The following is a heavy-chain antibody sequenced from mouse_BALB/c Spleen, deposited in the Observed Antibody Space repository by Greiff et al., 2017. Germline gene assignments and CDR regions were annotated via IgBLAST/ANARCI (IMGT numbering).Heavy chain of an antibody. V-gene: IGHV3-2*02. CDR1: GYSITSDYA. CDR3: ASLLLRHQRYFDV. D-gene: IGHD1-1*01. CDR2: ISYSGST. Sequence: VQLKESGPGLVKPSQSLSLTCTVTGYSITSDYAWNWIRQFPGNKLEWMGYISYSGSTSYNPSLKSRISITRDTSKNQFFLQLNSVTTEDTATYYCASLLLRHQRYFDVWGAGTTVTVSS. J-gene: IGHJ1*01.